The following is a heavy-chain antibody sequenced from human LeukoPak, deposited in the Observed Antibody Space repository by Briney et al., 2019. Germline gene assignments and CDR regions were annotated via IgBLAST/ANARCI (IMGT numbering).Heavy chain of an antibody. V-gene: IGHV1-2*02. J-gene: IGHJ4*02. CDR1: GYTFTGYY. CDR3: ARDRYSRVLDRFDY. D-gene: IGHD3-16*02. Sequence: GASVKVSCKASGYTFTGYYMHWVRQAPGQGLEWMGWINPNSGGTNYAQKFQGRVTMTRDTSISTAYMELSRLRSDDTAVYYCARDRYSRVLDRFDYWGQGTLVTVSS. CDR2: INPNSGGT.